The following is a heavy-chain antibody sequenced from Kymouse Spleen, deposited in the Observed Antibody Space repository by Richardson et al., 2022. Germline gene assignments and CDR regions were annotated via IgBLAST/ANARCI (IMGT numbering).Heavy chain of an antibody. J-gene: IGHJ5*02. V-gene: IGHV3-30*18. CDR3: AKEAGTTYNWFDP. Sequence: QVQLVESGGGVVQPGRSLRLSCAASGFTFSSYGMHWVRQAPGKGLEWVAVISYDGSNKYYADSVKGRFTISRDNSKNTLYLQMNSLRAEDTAVYYCAKEAGTTYNWFDPWGQGTLVTVSS. CDR1: GFTFSSYG. D-gene: IGHD1-7*01. CDR2: ISYDGSNK.